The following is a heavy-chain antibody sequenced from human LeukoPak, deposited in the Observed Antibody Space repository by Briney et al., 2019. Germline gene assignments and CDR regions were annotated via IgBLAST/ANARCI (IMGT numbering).Heavy chain of an antibody. D-gene: IGHD2-2*01. CDR1: GYTFTSYD. CDR3: ALIPSFQVVPADY. V-gene: IGHV1-8*02. CDR2: MNPNSGNT. Sequence: GASVKVSCKASGYTFTSYDINWVRQATGQGLEWMGWMNPNSGNTGYAQKFQSRVTMTRNTSISTAYMELSSLRSEDTAVYYCALIPSFQVVPADYWGQGTLVTVSS. J-gene: IGHJ4*02.